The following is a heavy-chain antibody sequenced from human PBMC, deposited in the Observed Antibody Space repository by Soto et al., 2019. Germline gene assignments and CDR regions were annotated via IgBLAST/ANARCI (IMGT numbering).Heavy chain of an antibody. J-gene: IGHJ3*02. CDR1: GDSFSSGDYY. CDR2: IYYSGST. D-gene: IGHD2-21*01. CDR3: ARLPTVDHDAVDI. V-gene: IGHV4-30-4*01. Sequence: QVQLQESGPGLVKPSQTLSLSCSVSGDSFSSGDYYWSWIRQPPGKGLEWIGYIYYSGSTYYNPSLKSRVTISVDTSKNQFSLKLRSVTAADTAVYFSARLPTVDHDAVDIWGQGTMVTVSS.